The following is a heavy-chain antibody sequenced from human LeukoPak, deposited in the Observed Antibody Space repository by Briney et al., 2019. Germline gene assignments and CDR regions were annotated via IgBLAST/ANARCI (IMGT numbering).Heavy chain of an antibody. D-gene: IGHD3-3*01. V-gene: IGHV3-64*01. CDR1: GFTFSSYA. CDR3: ARAEGYDFWSGYYTGTQQKGAFDI. J-gene: IGHJ3*02. CDR2: ISSNGGST. Sequence: HPGGSLRLSCAASGFTFSSYAMHWVRQAPGKGLEYVSAISSNGGSTYYANSVKGRFTISRDNSKNTLYLQMGSLRTEDMAVYYCARAEGYDFWSGYYTGTQQKGAFDIWGQGTMVTVSS.